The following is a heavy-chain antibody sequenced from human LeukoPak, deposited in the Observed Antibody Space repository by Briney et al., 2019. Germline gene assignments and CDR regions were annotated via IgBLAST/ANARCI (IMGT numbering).Heavy chain of an antibody. V-gene: IGHV4-38-2*02. CDR1: GYTISSGYY. Sequence: SETLSLTCTVSGYTISSGYYWGWIRQPPGKGLEWIGSIYQSGSTYYNPSLKSRVTISVDTSKNQSSLKLSSVTAADTAVYYCARVTKDIVVVPAAQRDYYYYYYMDVWGKGTTVTVSS. J-gene: IGHJ6*03. CDR3: ARVTKDIVVVPAAQRDYYYYYYMDV. D-gene: IGHD2-2*01. CDR2: IYQSGST.